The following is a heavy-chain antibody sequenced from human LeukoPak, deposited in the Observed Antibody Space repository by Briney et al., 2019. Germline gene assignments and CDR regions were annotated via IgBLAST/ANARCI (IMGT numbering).Heavy chain of an antibody. J-gene: IGHJ4*02. Sequence: PSETLSLTCTVSGGSVNSNSYYWGWVRQPPGKGLEWIGSIYYSGSTYYSPSLKSRVTMSVDTSTNQFSLKLISVTAADTALYYCARNFYASSGYYLDDFYFDFWGQGTLVTVSS. V-gene: IGHV4-39*07. CDR1: GGSVNSNSYY. CDR3: ARNFYASSGYYLDDFYFDF. CDR2: IYYSGST. D-gene: IGHD3-22*01.